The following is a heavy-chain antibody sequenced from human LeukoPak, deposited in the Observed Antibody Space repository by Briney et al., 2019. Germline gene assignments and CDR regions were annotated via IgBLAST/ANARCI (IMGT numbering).Heavy chain of an antibody. V-gene: IGHV4-34*01. CDR3: ERRPISYYDRSGYQGS. D-gene: IGHD3-22*01. J-gene: IGHJ5*02. CDR2: IHQSGST. Sequence: SETLSLTCAVYGGSFSAYYWSWIRHPPGKGLEWIGDIHQSGSTNYNPSLKSRVTISVDTSKNQFSLKLSSVTAADTAVYYCERRPISYYDRSGYQGSWGQGTLVTVSS. CDR1: GGSFSAYY.